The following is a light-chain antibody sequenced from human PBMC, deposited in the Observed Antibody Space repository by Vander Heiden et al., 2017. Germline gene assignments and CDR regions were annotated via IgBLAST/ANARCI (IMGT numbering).Light chain of an antibody. V-gene: IGLV7-43*01. CDR3: LRVDGESWV. CDR2: STS. Sequence: TVVTQEPSLTVSPGGTVTLTCAPNTAAVTSGNYPNWSQQKPGQAPRALIYSTSNKHSGTPDRFSGSLMGGKAALTLAGVQPEDEDEYYCLRVDGESWVFGGGTELTVL. CDR1: TAAVTSGNY. J-gene: IGLJ3*02.